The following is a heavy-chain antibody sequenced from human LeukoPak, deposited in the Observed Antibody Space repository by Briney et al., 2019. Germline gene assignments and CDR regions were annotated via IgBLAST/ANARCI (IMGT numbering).Heavy chain of an antibody. V-gene: IGHV1-69*04. J-gene: IGHJ4*02. D-gene: IGHD3-22*01. CDR1: GGTFSSYA. CDR2: IITILVIA. CDR3: AREGLVVITHFDY. Sequence: SVTVSCTASGGTFSSYAMSWVRQAPGQGLEWMGRIITILVIANYAQNFQCRFTITADKSTSTAYMELSSLRSEDTAVYYCAREGLVVITHFDYWGQGTLVTVSS.